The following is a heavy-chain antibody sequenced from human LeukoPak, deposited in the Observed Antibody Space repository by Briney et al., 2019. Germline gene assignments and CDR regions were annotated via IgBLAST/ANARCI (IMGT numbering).Heavy chain of an antibody. V-gene: IGHV1-2*02. D-gene: IGHD4-17*01. CDR2: INPNSGGT. Sequence: ASVKVSCKASGYTFTGYYMHWVRQAPGQGLEWMGWINPNSGGTNYAQKFQGRVTMTRDTSISTAYMELSRLRSDDTAVYYCARAYMTTVTTAGYWGQGTLVTVSS. CDR3: ARAYMTTVTTAGY. CDR1: GYTFTGYY. J-gene: IGHJ4*02.